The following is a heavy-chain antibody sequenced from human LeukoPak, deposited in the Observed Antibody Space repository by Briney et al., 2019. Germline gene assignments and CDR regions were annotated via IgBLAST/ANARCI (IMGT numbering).Heavy chain of an antibody. J-gene: IGHJ3*02. CDR3: AREFWGQQLVLDGGSAFDI. V-gene: IGHV4-30-2*01. Sequence: PSETLSLTCTVSGASISSGGYYWSWIRQPPGKGLEWIGHIYHTGSTYYNPSLKSRVTISLDRSTNQFSLKLSSVTAADTAVYYCAREFWGQQLVLDGGSAFDIWGQGTMVTVSS. CDR2: IYHTGST. D-gene: IGHD6-13*01. CDR1: GASISSGGYY.